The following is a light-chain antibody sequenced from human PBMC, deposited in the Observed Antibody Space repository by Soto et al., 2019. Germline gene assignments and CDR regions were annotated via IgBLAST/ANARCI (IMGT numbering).Light chain of an antibody. CDR2: GTS. Sequence: EIVLTQSPGTLYLSPGERATLFCRASQTITTSQLAGYQQKPGQAPRVLIFGTSNSATGIPDRFSGSGSGTDFTLTISRLEPEDCAICYCQQYAGSPRTFGQGNTVEV. J-gene: IGKJ1*01. CDR1: QTITTSQ. V-gene: IGKV3-20*01. CDR3: QQYAGSPRT.